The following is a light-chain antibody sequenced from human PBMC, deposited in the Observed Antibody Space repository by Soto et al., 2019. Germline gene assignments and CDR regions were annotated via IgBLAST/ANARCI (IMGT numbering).Light chain of an antibody. J-gene: IGKJ1*01. V-gene: IGKV2-28*01. CDR3: LQALQIRVE. Sequence: DGVMTQFPLSLSVTPGEPASISCRSSQSLLHSHGYNYLDWYVQKPGQSPQLLIYLVTNRASGVPERYSGSGSCTDFTLKISRVEAEDFGVYYCLQALQIRVEFGQGTNVEIK. CDR1: QSLLHSHGYNY. CDR2: LVT.